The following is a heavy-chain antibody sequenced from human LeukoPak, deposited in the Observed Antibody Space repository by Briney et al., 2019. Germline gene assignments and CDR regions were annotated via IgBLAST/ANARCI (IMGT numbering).Heavy chain of an antibody. J-gene: IGHJ4*02. D-gene: IGHD5-24*01. CDR3: AREGRWLQYYFDY. Sequence: GASVKVSCKASGGTFSSYAISWVRQAPGQGLEWMGRIIPILGIANYAQKFQGRVTITADKSTSTAYMELSSLRSEDTAMYYCAREGRWLQYYFDYWGQGTLVTVSS. CDR1: GGTFSSYA. CDR2: IIPILGIA. V-gene: IGHV1-69*04.